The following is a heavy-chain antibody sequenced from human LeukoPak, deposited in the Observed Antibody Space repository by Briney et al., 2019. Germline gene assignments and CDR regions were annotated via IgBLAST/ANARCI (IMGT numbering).Heavy chain of an antibody. CDR3: ARPSAALAGSAFGY. CDR2: IYYRGST. CDR1: GGSISSSPYS. V-gene: IGHV4-39*01. D-gene: IGHD6-19*01. Sequence: SETLSLTCTVSGGSISSSPYSWGWIRQPPGKGLEWIGSIYYRGSTYYNPSLKIRVTISVDTSKNQFSLKLSAVTAADTAVYYCARPSAALAGSAFGYWGRGTLVTVSS. J-gene: IGHJ4*02.